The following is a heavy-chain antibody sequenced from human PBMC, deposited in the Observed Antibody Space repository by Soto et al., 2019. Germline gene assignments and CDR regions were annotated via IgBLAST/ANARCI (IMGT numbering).Heavy chain of an antibody. CDR2: IYSGGST. CDR3: ARSGPYGDYDY. CDR1: GFTVSSNH. D-gene: IGHD4-17*01. J-gene: IGHJ4*02. V-gene: IGHV3-66*01. Sequence: PGGSLRLSCADSGFTVSSNHMSWVRQAPGKGLEWVSVIYSGGSTYYADSVKGRFTISRDNSKNTLYLQMDSLRAEDTAVYYCARSGPYGDYDYWGQGTLVAVSS.